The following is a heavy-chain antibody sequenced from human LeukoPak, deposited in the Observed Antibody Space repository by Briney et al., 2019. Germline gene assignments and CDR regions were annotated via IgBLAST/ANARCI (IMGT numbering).Heavy chain of an antibody. CDR3: ARAAHTAMVTERHDY. D-gene: IGHD5-18*01. J-gene: IGHJ4*02. CDR1: GYTFTSYG. Sequence: ASVKVSCKASGYTFTSYGITWVRQAPGQGLEWMGWISAYNGNTNYAQKLQGRVTMTTDTSTSTAYMELRSLRSDDTAVYYCARAAHTAMVTERHDYGGQGTLVTVSS. V-gene: IGHV1-18*01. CDR2: ISAYNGNT.